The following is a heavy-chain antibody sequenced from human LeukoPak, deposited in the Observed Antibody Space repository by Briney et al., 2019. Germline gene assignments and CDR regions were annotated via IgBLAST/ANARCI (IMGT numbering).Heavy chain of an antibody. V-gene: IGHV1-2*02. CDR1: GYTFTDYY. Sequence: ASVKVSCKASGYTFTDYYMHWVRQAPGQGLEWMGWINPNSGSTNYAQKFQGRVTMTRDTSIGTAYMELSRLRSDDTAVYYCARLADCSSSSCRSFDYWGQGTLVTVSS. J-gene: IGHJ4*02. CDR3: ARLADCSSSSCRSFDY. D-gene: IGHD2-2*01. CDR2: INPNSGST.